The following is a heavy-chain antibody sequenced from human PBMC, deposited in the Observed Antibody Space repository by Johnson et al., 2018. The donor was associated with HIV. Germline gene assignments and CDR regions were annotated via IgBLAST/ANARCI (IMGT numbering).Heavy chain of an antibody. CDR1: GFAFSAYG. V-gene: IGHV3-33*01. CDR3: ARDTDSSSWYTGPDAFDI. D-gene: IGHD6-13*01. CDR2: LWADGRNE. J-gene: IGHJ3*02. Sequence: QVQLVESGGGLLQPGKSLRLSCGASGFAFSAYGMHWVRQAPGKGLEWLASLWADGRNEYYADSVKGRSTISRDNSKDTLYLHMSDLRAEDTAVYYCARDTDSSSWYTGPDAFDIWGQGTMVTVSS.